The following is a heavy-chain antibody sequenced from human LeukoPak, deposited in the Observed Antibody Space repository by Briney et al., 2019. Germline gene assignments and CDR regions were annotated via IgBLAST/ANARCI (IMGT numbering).Heavy chain of an antibody. D-gene: IGHD3-3*01. J-gene: IGHJ4*02. CDR2: IYHSGST. V-gene: IGHV4-30-2*01. CDR3: ASFDFWSGFYFDY. Sequence: PSQTLSLTCAVSGGSISSGGYSWSWIRQPPGTGLEWIGYIYHSGSTYYNPSLKSRVTISVDRSKNQFSLKLSSVTAADTAVYYCASFDFWSGFYFDYWGQGTLVTVSS. CDR1: GGSISSGGYS.